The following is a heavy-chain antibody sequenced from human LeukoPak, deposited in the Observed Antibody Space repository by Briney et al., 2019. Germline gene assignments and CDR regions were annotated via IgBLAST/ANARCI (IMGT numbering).Heavy chain of an antibody. J-gene: IGHJ4*02. CDR2: IYYSGST. Sequence: SETLSLTCTVSGGSISSYYWSWIRQPPGKGLEWIGYIYYSGSTNYNPSLKSRVTISVDTSKNQFSLKLSSVTAADTAVYYCARDPTGYSSSWYSDYWGQGTLVTVSS. CDR1: GGSISSYY. V-gene: IGHV4-59*01. CDR3: ARDPTGYSSSWYSDY. D-gene: IGHD6-13*01.